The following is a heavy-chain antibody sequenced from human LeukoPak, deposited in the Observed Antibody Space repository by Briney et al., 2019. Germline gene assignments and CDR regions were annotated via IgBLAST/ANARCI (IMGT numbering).Heavy chain of an antibody. J-gene: IGHJ4*02. V-gene: IGHV3-30-3*01. CDR1: GFTFSSYS. Sequence: GGSLRLSCSASGFTFSSYSMHWVRQAPGKGLEWVAVISYDGNNKYDADSVKGRFTISRDNSKNTLYLQMNSLRAEDTAVYYCARLSGYCSSNSCYKMTIPFDYWGQGTLVTVSS. CDR2: ISYDGNNK. CDR3: ARLSGYCSSNSCYKMTIPFDY. D-gene: IGHD2-2*02.